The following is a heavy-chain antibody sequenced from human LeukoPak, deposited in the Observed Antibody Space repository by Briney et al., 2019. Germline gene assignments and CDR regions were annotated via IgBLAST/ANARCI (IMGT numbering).Heavy chain of an antibody. D-gene: IGHD5-18*01. J-gene: IGHJ4*02. CDR1: GFTFSSYS. V-gene: IGHV3-21*01. CDR2: ISSGSKYI. CDR3: TRALSYSYGSMDF. Sequence: GGSLSLSCAASGFTFSSYSMNWVRQAPGKGLEWVSSISSGSKYIYNADSVKGRFTISRDNARNSLYLQMNSLRAEYTAVYYCTRALSYSYGSMDFWGQGTLVIVSS.